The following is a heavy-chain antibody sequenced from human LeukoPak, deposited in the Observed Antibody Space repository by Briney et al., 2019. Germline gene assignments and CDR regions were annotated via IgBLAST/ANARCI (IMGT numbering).Heavy chain of an antibody. J-gene: IGHJ4*02. CDR3: NTGPMAPEGFNY. CDR1: GFTFSNAW. CDR2: IKSKTDGGTT. Sequence: PGGSLRLSCAASGFTFSNAWMSWVRQAPGKGLEWIGRIKSKTDGGTTDSAAPVKGRFTISRDDSKNTLYLQMNSLKTEDAAVYYCNTGPMAPEGFNYWGQGTLVTVSS. D-gene: IGHD3-10*01. V-gene: IGHV3-15*01.